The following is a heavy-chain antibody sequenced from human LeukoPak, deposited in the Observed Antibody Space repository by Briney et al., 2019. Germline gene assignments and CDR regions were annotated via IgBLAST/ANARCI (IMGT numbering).Heavy chain of an antibody. CDR1: GITFTSAW. J-gene: IGHJ6*02. CDR2: IASKTFGGTT. Sequence: PGGSLRLSCAASGITFTSAWMSWVRQAPGKGLEWVGRIASKTFGGTTDYAEPVKGRFTISRDESKNTLYLQMNSLKTDDTAVYYCTTLSGPLDVWGQGTTVTVSS. D-gene: IGHD2/OR15-2a*01. CDR3: TTLSGPLDV. V-gene: IGHV3-15*04.